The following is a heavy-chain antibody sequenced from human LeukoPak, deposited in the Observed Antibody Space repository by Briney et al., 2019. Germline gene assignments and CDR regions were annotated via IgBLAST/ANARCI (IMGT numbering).Heavy chain of an antibody. D-gene: IGHD5-12*01. J-gene: IGHJ4*02. CDR1: GFTFSRYA. CDR2: ISGGGGTT. V-gene: IGHV3-23*01. Sequence: GGSLRLSCAASGFTFSRYAMNWVRQAPGKGLEWVSAISGGGGTTYYADSVKGRFTISRDNSKNTLFLQMNSLRAEDTAVYYCAKDREGLSCCYDLEYLDYWGQGTLVTVSS. CDR3: AKDREGLSCCYDLEYLDY.